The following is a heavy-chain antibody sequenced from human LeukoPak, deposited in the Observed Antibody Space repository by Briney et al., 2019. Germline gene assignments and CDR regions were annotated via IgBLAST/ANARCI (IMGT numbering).Heavy chain of an antibody. J-gene: IGHJ4*02. CDR3: ASFSGSYLEFGY. D-gene: IGHD1-26*01. CDR1: GGSISSYY. Sequence: PSETLSLTCTVSGGSISSYYWSWIRQPPGKGLEWIGYIYYSGSTNYNPSLKSRVTISVDTSKNQFSLKLSSATAADTAVYYCASFSGSYLEFGYWGRGTLVTVSS. CDR2: IYYSGST. V-gene: IGHV4-59*01.